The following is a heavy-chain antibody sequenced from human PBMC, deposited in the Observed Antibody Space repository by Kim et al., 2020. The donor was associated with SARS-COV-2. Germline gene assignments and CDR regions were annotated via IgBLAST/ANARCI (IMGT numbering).Heavy chain of an antibody. CDR1: GFTVSSNY. J-gene: IGHJ6*02. V-gene: IGHV3-53*01. Sequence: GGSLRLSCAASGFTVSSNYMSWVRQAPGKGLEWVSVIYSGGSTYYADSVKGRFTISRDNSKNTLYLQMNSLRAEDTAVYYCARVRAPEVTMVRGVIMYYYYGMDVWGQGTTVTVSS. CDR2: IYSGGST. CDR3: ARVRAPEVTMVRGVIMYYYYGMDV. D-gene: IGHD3-10*01.